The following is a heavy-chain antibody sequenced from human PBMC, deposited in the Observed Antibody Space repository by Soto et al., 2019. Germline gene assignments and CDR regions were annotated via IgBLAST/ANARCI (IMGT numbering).Heavy chain of an antibody. CDR2: FDPEDGET. Sequence: GASVKVSCKVSGYTLTELSMHWVRQAPGKGLEWMGGFDPEDGETIYAQKFQGRVTMTEDTSTDTAYMELSSLRSEDTAVYYCATSHSYYYSPLHRPIDYWGQGTLVTVSS. CDR1: GYTLTELS. V-gene: IGHV1-24*01. CDR3: ATSHSYYYSPLHRPIDY. J-gene: IGHJ4*02. D-gene: IGHD3-22*01.